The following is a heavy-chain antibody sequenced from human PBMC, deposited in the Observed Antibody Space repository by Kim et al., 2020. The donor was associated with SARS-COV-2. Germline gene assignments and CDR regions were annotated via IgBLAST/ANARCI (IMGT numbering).Heavy chain of an antibody. CDR2: IYYSGST. CDR1: GGSINSSTYY. CDR3: ASGNYYYYYGMDL. Sequence: SETLSLTCTVSGGSINSSTYYWGWIRQPPGKGLEWIGSIYYSGSTYYNPSLKSRVTMSVDTSKNQFSLKLSSVTAADTAVYYCASGNYYYYYGMDLWGQGTTVTVSS. J-gene: IGHJ6*02. V-gene: IGHV4-39*01.